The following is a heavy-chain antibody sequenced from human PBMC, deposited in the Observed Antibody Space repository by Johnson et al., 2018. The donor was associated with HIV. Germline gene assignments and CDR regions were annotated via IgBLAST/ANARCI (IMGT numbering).Heavy chain of an antibody. J-gene: IGHJ3*02. CDR3: ARERSGWYGDAFDI. V-gene: IGHV3-23*04. CDR1: GFTFSSYA. D-gene: IGHD6-19*01. Sequence: VQLVESGGGLVQPGGSLRLSCAASGFTFSSYAMSWVRQAPGKGLEWVSAISGSGGSRYYAASVKGRVAISRDNTKKTLYLQMNSLRAEDTAVYYCARERSGWYGDAFDIWGQGTMVTVSS. CDR2: ISGSGGSR.